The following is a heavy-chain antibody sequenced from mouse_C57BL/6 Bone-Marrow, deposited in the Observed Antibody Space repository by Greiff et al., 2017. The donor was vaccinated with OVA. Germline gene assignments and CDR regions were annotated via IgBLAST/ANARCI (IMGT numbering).Heavy chain of an antibody. CDR1: GFTFSDYG. CDR2: ISNLAYSI. V-gene: IGHV5-15*01. Sequence: EVKLVESGGGLVQPGGSLKLSCAASGFTFSDYGMAWVRQAPRKGPEWVAFISNLAYSIYYADTVTGRFTISRENAKNTLYLEMSSLRSEDTAMYYCARHGDGYYVRAMDYWGQGTSVTVSS. J-gene: IGHJ4*01. D-gene: IGHD2-3*01. CDR3: ARHGDGYYVRAMDY.